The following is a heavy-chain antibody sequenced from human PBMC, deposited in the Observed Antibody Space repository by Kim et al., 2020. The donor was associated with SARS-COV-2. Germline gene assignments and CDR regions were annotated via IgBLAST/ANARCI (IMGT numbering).Heavy chain of an antibody. J-gene: IGHJ1*01. D-gene: IGHD6-13*01. CDR1: GGSISSSSYY. CDR2: IYYSGST. V-gene: IGHV4-39*07. CDR3: ASHPSSWYLAEYFQH. Sequence: SETLSLTCTVSGGSISSSSYYWGWIRQPPGKGLEWIGSIYYSGSTYYNPSLKSRVTISVDTSKNQFSLKLSSVTAADTAVYYCASHPSSWYLAEYFQHWGQGTLVTVSS.